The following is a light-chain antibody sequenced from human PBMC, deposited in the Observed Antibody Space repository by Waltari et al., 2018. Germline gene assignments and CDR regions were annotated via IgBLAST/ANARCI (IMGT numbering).Light chain of an antibody. CDR3: SSYTSSDTYV. CDR1: SRAVGNYDY. J-gene: IGLJ1*01. CDR2: DVR. V-gene: IGLV2-14*01. Sequence: QSALTQPASVSGSPGQSITIPCTGTSRAVGNYDYVSWYQQYSGKAPKLMIYDVRHRPSGVFDRFSGSKSGNTASLTISGLQAEDEADYYCSSYTSSDTYVFGTGTKVTVL.